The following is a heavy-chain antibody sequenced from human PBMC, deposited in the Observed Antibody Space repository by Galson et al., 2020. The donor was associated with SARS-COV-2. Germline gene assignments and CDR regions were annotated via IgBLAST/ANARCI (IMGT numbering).Heavy chain of an antibody. CDR3: ARLKSGTPADF. V-gene: IGHV4-39*01. Sequence: SETLSLTCSVSGDSVTNNNFHWGWVRQPPGKGLEWVGCVHPVGNTYYNLSLRRRLSISVDTSKNQVSLKVTSVTATDTAVYFCARLKSGTPADFWGQGILVTVSS. J-gene: IGHJ4*02. D-gene: IGHD3-10*01. CDR1: GDSVTNNNFH. CDR2: VHPVGNT.